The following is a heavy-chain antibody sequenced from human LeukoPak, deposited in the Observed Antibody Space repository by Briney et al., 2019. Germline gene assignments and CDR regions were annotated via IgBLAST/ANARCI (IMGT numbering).Heavy chain of an antibody. V-gene: IGHV3-48*04. Sequence: GGSLRLSCAASGFTFSSYSMNWVRQAPGEGLEWVSYISSGTSTKYYADSVKGRFTISRDNAKNSLYLQMNSLRAEDTAVYYCARDRWLVTHDAFDIWGQGTMVTVSS. J-gene: IGHJ3*02. D-gene: IGHD6-19*01. CDR3: ARDRWLVTHDAFDI. CDR2: ISSGTSTK. CDR1: GFTFSSYS.